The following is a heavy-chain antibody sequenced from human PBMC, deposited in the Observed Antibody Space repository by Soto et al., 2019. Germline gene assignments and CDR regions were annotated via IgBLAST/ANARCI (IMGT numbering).Heavy chain of an antibody. CDR2: ISSSSSYI. V-gene: IGHV3-21*01. Sequence: GGSLRLSCAASGFTFSSYSMNWVRQAPGKGLEWVSSISSSSSYIYYADSVKGRFTISRDNAKNSLYLQMNSLRAEDTAVYYCARGSPTFYGDYGFDYWGQGTLVTVSS. J-gene: IGHJ4*02. CDR3: ARGSPTFYGDYGFDY. D-gene: IGHD4-17*01. CDR1: GFTFSSYS.